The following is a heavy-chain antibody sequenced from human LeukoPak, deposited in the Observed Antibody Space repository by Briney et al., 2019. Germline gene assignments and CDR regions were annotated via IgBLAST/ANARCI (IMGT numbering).Heavy chain of an antibody. Sequence: SETLSLTCTVSGGSISSSYYYWGWIRQPPGKGLEWIGSIFYSGSTYYNPSLKSRVTISLDTSKNQFSLRLSFVTAADTAVYYCARDSDIVVVIGAFDIWGQGTMVTVSS. V-gene: IGHV4-39*02. CDR3: ARDSDIVVVIGAFDI. CDR2: IFYSGST. J-gene: IGHJ3*02. D-gene: IGHD2-15*01. CDR1: GGSISSSYYY.